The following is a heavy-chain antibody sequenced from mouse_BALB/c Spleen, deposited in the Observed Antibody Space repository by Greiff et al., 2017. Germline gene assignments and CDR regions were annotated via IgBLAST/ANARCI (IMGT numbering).Heavy chain of an antibody. CDR1: GFTFSSYT. V-gene: IGHV5-6-4*01. CDR3: ARDIQYGNYEDAMDY. J-gene: IGHJ4*01. Sequence: DVKLVESGGGLVKPGGSLKLSCAASGFTFSSYTMSWVRQTPEKRLEWVATISSGGSYTYYPDSVKGRFTISRDNAKNTLYLQMSSLKSEDTAMYYCARDIQYGNYEDAMDYWGQGTSVTVSS. D-gene: IGHD2-10*02. CDR2: ISSGGSYT.